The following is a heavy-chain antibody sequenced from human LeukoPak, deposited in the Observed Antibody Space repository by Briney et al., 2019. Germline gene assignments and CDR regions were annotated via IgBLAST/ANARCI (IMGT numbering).Heavy chain of an antibody. CDR1: GGPFSGYY. CDR2: INHSGST. J-gene: IGHJ4*02. Sequence: SETLSLTCAVYGGPFSGYYLSWIRQPPGKGMEWIGEINHSGSTNYNPCLKSRVIISVDTSKNQFSLELSSVTAADTAVYYCARGRSYGYYFDYWGQGTLVTVSS. V-gene: IGHV4-34*01. D-gene: IGHD1-26*01. CDR3: ARGRSYGYYFDY.